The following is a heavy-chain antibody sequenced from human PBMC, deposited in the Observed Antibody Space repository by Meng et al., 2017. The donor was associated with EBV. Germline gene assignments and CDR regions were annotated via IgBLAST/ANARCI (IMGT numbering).Heavy chain of an antibody. CDR2: ISAYNGNT. J-gene: IGHJ4*02. V-gene: IGHV1-18*01. CDR3: ARVRTFGGVIPPDY. CDR1: VYTFTSDG. Sequence: QVYLVQAGAEVKKPGASVKVSCKASVYTFTSDGISWVRQAPGQGLEWMGWISAYNGNTNYAQKLQGRVTMTTDTSTSTAYMELRSLRSDDTAVYYCARVRTFGGVIPPDYWGQGTLVTVSS. D-gene: IGHD3-16*02.